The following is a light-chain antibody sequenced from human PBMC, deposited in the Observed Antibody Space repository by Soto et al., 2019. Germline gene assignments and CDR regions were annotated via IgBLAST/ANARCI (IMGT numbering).Light chain of an antibody. CDR2: LGS. CDR3: MQALQTPRT. CDR1: QSLLHSNGYNY. J-gene: IGKJ2*01. Sequence: DIVMTQSPLSLPVTPGEPVSISCRSSQSLLHSNGYNYLDWYLQKPGQSPQLLIYLGSNRASGVPDRFSGSGSGTDFTLKISRVEAEDVWVYYCMQALQTPRTFGQGTKLEIK. V-gene: IGKV2-28*01.